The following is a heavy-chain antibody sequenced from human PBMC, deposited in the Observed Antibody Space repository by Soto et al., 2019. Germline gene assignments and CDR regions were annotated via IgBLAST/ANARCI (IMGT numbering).Heavy chain of an antibody. D-gene: IGHD3-22*01. V-gene: IGHV3-23*01. J-gene: IGHJ6*02. CDR3: AKGMAMIVVVTDYYYYGMDV. Sequence: PEGSLRLSCAASGFTFSSYAMSWVRQAPGKGLEWVSAISGSGGSAYYADSVKGRFTISRDNSKNTLYLQMNSLRAEDTAVYYWAKGMAMIVVVTDYYYYGMDVWGQGTTVTVSS. CDR1: GFTFSSYA. CDR2: ISGSGGSA.